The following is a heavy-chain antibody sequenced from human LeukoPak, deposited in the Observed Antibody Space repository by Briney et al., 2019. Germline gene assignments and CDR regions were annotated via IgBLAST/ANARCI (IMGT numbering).Heavy chain of an antibody. CDR3: AKDRLPRISIFGVVSPLDS. V-gene: IGHV3-30*18. D-gene: IGHD3-3*01. CDR1: GFTFSSYG. CDR2: ISYDGSNK. Sequence: GGSLRLSCAASGFTFSSYGMHWVRQAPGKGLEWVAVISYDGSNKYYADSVKGRFTISRDNSKNTLYLQMNSLRAEDTAVYYCAKDRLPRISIFGVVSPLDSWGQGTLVTVSS. J-gene: IGHJ4*02.